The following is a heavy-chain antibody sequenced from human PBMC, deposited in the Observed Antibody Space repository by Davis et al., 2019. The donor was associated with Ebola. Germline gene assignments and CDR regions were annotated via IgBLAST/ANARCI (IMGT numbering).Heavy chain of an antibody. CDR1: GGSISSGGYY. CDR2: IYYSGST. V-gene: IGHV4-39*01. J-gene: IGHJ5*02. CDR3: ARQAYDLWSGYYTGNWFGP. Sequence: SETLSPTCTLPGGSISSGGYYWGWIRQPPGKGLAWIGSIYYSGSTYHNPSLKSRVTISVDTSKNQFSLKLSSVTAAETAVYYCARQAYDLWSGYYTGNWFGPWGQGTLVTVSS. D-gene: IGHD3-3*01.